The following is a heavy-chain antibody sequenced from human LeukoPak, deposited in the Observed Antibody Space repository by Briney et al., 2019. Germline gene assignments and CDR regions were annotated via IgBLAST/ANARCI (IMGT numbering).Heavy chain of an antibody. J-gene: IGHJ4*02. CDR3: SRAGYDYGFFNLDY. CDR1: GGSISGYY. V-gene: IGHV4-59*08. Sequence: PSETLSLTCTVSGGSISGYYWSWIRQPPGKGLEWIGYIYYSGNTNYNPSLKSRVTISVDTSKNQFSLKLSSVTAADTALCYCSRAGYDYGFFNLDYWGQGTLVTVSS. D-gene: IGHD5-18*01. CDR2: IYYSGNT.